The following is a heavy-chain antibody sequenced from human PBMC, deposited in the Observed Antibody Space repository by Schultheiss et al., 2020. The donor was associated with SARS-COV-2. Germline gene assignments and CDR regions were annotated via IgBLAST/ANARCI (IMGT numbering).Heavy chain of an antibody. CDR2: ISSSSSYI. CDR1: GFTFSSYS. V-gene: IGHV3-21*01. CDR3: ARQDQGDAFDI. J-gene: IGHJ3*02. Sequence: GESLKISCAASGFTFSSYSMNWVRQAPGKGLEWVSSISSSSSYIYYADSVKGRFTISRDNSKNTLYLQMNSLRAEDTAVYYCARQDQGDAFDIWGQGTMVTVSS. D-gene: IGHD2-2*01.